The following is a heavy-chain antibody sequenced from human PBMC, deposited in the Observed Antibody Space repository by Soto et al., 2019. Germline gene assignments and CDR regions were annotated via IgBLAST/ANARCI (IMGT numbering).Heavy chain of an antibody. CDR1: GFTFSNAW. CDR3: TTDVVDYNEVAAIDI. V-gene: IGHV3-15*01. Sequence: GGSLRLSCAASGFTFSNAWMSWVRQAPGKGLEWVGRIKSKTDGGTTDYAAPVKGRFTISRDDSKNTLYLQMNSLKTEDTAVYYLTTDVVDYNEVAAIDILGQQTILTVS. CDR2: IKSKTDGGTT. J-gene: IGHJ3*02. D-gene: IGHD3-22*01.